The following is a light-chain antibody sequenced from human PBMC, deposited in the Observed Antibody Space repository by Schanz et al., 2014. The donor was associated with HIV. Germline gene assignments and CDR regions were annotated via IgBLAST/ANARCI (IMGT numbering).Light chain of an antibody. Sequence: EIVMTQSPATLSMSPGERATLSCRASQSVGTNLAWFQQKPGQAPRLLIYGASTRATGVPAKFSGSGSGTEFTLTISSLQSEDFAVYYCQQYYDWKTFGQGTKVEI. J-gene: IGKJ1*01. CDR3: QQYYDWKT. V-gene: IGKV3-15*01. CDR2: GAS. CDR1: QSVGTN.